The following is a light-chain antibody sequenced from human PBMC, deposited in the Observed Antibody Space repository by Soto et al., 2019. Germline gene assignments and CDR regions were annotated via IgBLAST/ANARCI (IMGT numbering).Light chain of an antibody. J-gene: IGLJ1*01. V-gene: IGLV2-14*01. CDR1: SSDVGFYNY. Sequence: QSALTQPASVSGSPGQSIAISCTGSSSDVGFYNYVSWYQQHPGEVPKLIIFEVSNRASGVSNRFSGSKSGNTASLTISGLQAEDEAAYYCSSYTTSSTRVFGTGTKLTVL. CDR2: EVS. CDR3: SSYTTSSTRV.